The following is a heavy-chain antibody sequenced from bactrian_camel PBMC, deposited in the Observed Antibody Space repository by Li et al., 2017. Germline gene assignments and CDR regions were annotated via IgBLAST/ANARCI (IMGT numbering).Heavy chain of an antibody. CDR3: AANPYNGCLGRDVTEYRY. D-gene: IGHD3*01. Sequence: HVQLVESGGGSVQAGGSLRLTCETSRSTTAFTFMGWFRQAPGKEREGVAGIDSDGTTEYADFVKGRFTILKDNAKNTLYLQMNSLKPEDTALYYCAANPYNGCLGRDVTEYRYWGQGTQVTVS. CDR1: RSTTAFTF. V-gene: IGHV3S53*01. CDR2: IDSDGTT. J-gene: IGHJ4*01.